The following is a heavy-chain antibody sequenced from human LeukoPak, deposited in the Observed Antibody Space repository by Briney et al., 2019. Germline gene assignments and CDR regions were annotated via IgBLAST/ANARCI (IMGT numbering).Heavy chain of an antibody. D-gene: IGHD6-13*01. Sequence: GGSLRLSCSASGFTFSSYAMHWVRQAPGKGLEYVSAISSNGGSTYYADTVKGRFTISRDISKNTLYLQMSSLRAEDTAVYYCVAGYSSSWSYSDYWGQGTLVTVSS. V-gene: IGHV3-64D*09. CDR3: VAGYSSSWSYSDY. CDR1: GFTFSSYA. J-gene: IGHJ4*02. CDR2: ISSNGGST.